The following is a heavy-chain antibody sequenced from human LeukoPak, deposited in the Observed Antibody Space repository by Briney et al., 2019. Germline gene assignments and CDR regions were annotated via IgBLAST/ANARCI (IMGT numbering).Heavy chain of an antibody. CDR2: IYFSGST. D-gene: IGHD1-26*01. V-gene: IGHV4-39*01. Sequence: PSETLSLTCTVSGGSISSSSYYWGWIRQPPGKGLEWIGSIYFSGSTYYNPPLKSRVTISIDTSKNQFSLKLSSVTAADTAVYYCARHPYSGSPFDYWGQGTLVTVSS. CDR1: GGSISSSSYY. CDR3: ARHPYSGSPFDY. J-gene: IGHJ4*02.